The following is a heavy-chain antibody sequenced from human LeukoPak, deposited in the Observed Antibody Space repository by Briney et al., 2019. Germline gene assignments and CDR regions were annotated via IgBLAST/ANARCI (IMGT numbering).Heavy chain of an antibody. CDR2: IYTSGST. D-gene: IGHD3-16*02. CDR1: GGSISSYY. Sequence: PSETLSLTCTVSGGSISSYYWSWIRQPAGKGLEWIGRIYTSGSTNYNPSLKSRVTMSVDTSKNQFSLTLSSVTAADTAVYYCARGSVWGSYPNWFDPWGQGTLVTVSS. J-gene: IGHJ5*02. CDR3: ARGSVWGSYPNWFDP. V-gene: IGHV4-4*07.